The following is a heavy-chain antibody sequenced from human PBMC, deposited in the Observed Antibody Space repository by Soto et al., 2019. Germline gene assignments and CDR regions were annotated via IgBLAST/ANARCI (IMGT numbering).Heavy chain of an antibody. V-gene: IGHV3-15*01. CDR3: ATDAGYYDSSGYYYFAFDI. J-gene: IGHJ3*02. CDR2: IKSKTDGGTK. CDR1: GFTFSNAW. D-gene: IGHD3-22*01. Sequence: GGSLRLSCAASGFTFSNAWMSWVRQAPGKGLEWVGRIKSKTDGGTKDYAAPVKGRFTISRDDSKNTLYLQMNSLKTEDTAVYYCATDAGYYDSSGYYYFAFDIWGQGTMVTVSS.